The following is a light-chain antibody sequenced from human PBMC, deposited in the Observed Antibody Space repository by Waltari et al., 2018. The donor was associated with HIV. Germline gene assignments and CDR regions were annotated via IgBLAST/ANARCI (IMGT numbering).Light chain of an antibody. Sequence: SSELTQDPAVSVALGQTLRITCQGDSLRSYYAGWYQVKPGQAPILVIYDRTNRPSGIPDRFSGSSSGNTASLTITGAQAEDEADYFCNSRDSSGDHVVFGGGTKLTVL. V-gene: IGLV3-19*01. CDR2: DRT. CDR1: SLRSYY. CDR3: NSRDSSGDHVV. J-gene: IGLJ2*01.